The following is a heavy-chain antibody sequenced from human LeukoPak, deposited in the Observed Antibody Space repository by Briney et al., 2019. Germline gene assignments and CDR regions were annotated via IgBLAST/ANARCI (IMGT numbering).Heavy chain of an antibody. D-gene: IGHD3-22*01. Sequence: GGSLRLSCAASGFTFSSYAMSWVRQAPGKGLDWVSGISGSGGNTYYADSVKGRFTISRDNAKNSLYLQMNSLRAEDTAVYYCARGSGRDSSGYYSPTTFDYWGQGTLVTVSS. V-gene: IGHV3-23*01. CDR2: ISGSGGNT. CDR3: ARGSGRDSSGYYSPTTFDY. J-gene: IGHJ4*02. CDR1: GFTFSSYA.